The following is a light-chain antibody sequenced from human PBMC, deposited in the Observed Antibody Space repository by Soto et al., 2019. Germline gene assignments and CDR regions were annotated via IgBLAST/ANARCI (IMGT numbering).Light chain of an antibody. CDR2: AAS. Sequence: QLTQSPSSLSSSLGDSVTITCRASQGISSYLAWYQQKPGKAPKLLIYAASTLQSGVQSRFSGSGSGTDFTLTIRSLQPEDFATYYCQQLNSYPTCGQGARLEIK. J-gene: IGKJ5*01. CDR3: QQLNSYPT. V-gene: IGKV1-9*01. CDR1: QGISSY.